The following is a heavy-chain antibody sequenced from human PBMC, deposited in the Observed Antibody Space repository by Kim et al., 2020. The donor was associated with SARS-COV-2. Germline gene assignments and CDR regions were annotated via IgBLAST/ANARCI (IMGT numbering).Heavy chain of an antibody. J-gene: IGHJ6*02. Sequence: VDSVKGRFTISRDNAKKSLYLQMNSLRAEDTAVYYCARDRRYYGSGFSMDVWGQGTTVTVSS. V-gene: IGHV3-7*01. CDR3: ARDRRYYGSGFSMDV. D-gene: IGHD3-10*01.